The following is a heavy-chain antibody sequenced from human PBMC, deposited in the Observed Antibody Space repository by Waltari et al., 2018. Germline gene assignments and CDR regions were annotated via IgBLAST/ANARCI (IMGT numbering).Heavy chain of an antibody. CDR3: AKGLWSGYYYFDY. CDR2: IRGSGGST. J-gene: IGHJ4*02. D-gene: IGHD3-3*01. Sequence: EVQLLESGGGLVQPGGSLRLSCAASGFTFSSYAMSWVRQVPGKGLEWVSAIRGSGGSTYYADSVKGRFTISRDNSKNTLYLQMNSLRAEDTAVYYCAKGLWSGYYYFDYWGQGTLVTVSS. CDR1: GFTFSSYA. V-gene: IGHV3-23*01.